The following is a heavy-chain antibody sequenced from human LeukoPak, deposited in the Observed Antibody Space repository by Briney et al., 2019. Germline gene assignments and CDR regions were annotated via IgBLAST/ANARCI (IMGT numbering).Heavy chain of an antibody. Sequence: GSLRLSCAASGFTFSSYAMSWVRQAPGKGLEWIGSIYYSGSTYYNPSLKSRVTISVDTSKNQFSLKLSSVTAADTAVYYCARMYYYDSSGYFDYWGQGTLVTVSS. CDR1: GFTFSSYA. J-gene: IGHJ4*02. CDR3: ARMYYYDSSGYFDY. V-gene: IGHV4-59*01. D-gene: IGHD3-22*01. CDR2: IYYSGST.